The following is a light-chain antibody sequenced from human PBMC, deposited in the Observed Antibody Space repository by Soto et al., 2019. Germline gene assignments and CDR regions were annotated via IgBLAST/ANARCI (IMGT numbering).Light chain of an antibody. V-gene: IGKV2-24*01. J-gene: IGKJ2*01. CDR1: QSLVHSDGNTS. CDR3: MQATQFPYT. Sequence: DIVMTQTPLSSPVTLGQPASISCRSSQSLVHSDGNTSLSWLQQRPGQPPRLLIYKISKRFSGVPDRFSGSGAGTDFTLKISRVEAEDVGVYYCMQATQFPYTFGQGTKLEIK. CDR2: KIS.